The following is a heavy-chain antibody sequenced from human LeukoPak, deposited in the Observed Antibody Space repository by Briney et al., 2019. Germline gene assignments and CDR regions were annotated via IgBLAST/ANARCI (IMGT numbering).Heavy chain of an antibody. CDR2: IYYSGST. D-gene: IGHD7-27*01. V-gene: IGHV4-39*01. CDR3: ARRWGHFDY. J-gene: IGHJ4*02. Sequence: SETLSLTCTVSGGSITSSSYYWGWIRQPPGKGLEWIGSIYYSGSTYYNPSLKSRVTISIYTSKNQFPLKLSSVTAADTAVYYCARRWGHFDYWGQGTLVTVSS. CDR1: GGSITSSSYY.